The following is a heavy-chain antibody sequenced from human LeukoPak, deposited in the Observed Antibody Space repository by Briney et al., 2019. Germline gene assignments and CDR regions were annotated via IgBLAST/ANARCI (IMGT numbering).Heavy chain of an antibody. CDR1: GYNFLHYY. J-gene: IGHJ4*02. D-gene: IGHD3-22*01. CDR2: IYPGDSNP. V-gene: IGHV5-51*01. Sequence: GESLKIPCQGSGYNFLHYYIAWVRQMPGKGLEWMGIIYPGDSNPRYSPSFHGQVTISADKSISTAYLQWSSLKASDTAMYYCVRQGSDSSGYYTNFDYWGQGTLVTVSS. CDR3: VRQGSDSSGYYTNFDY.